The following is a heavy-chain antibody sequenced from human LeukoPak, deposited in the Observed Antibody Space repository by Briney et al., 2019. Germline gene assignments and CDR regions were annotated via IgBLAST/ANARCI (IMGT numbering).Heavy chain of an antibody. CDR3: ARVASRTPRPTTPDY. CDR2: INHSGST. D-gene: IGHD5-12*01. V-gene: IGHV4-34*01. Sequence: SETLSITCAGYGGSFSGYYWCLFRQPPRTRLDWIGVINHSGSTNYNPSLKSRVTISVDTSKNQFSLKLSSVTAADTAVYYCARVASRTPRPTTPDYWGQGTLVTVSS. J-gene: IGHJ4*02. CDR1: GGSFSGYY.